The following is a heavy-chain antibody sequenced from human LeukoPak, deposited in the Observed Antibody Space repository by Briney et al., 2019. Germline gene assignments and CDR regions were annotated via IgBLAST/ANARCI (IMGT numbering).Heavy chain of an antibody. CDR1: GGTFSSYA. CDR3: ARSPYSNFSLTSTHNWFDP. D-gene: IGHD4-11*01. V-gene: IGHV1-69*05. CDR2: IIPIFGTA. J-gene: IGHJ5*02. Sequence: SVKVSCKASGGTFSSYAISWVRQAPGQGLEWMGGIIPIFGTANYAQKFQGRVTITTDESTSTAYMELSSLRSEDTAVYYCARSPYSNFSLTSTHNWFDPWGQGTLVTVSS.